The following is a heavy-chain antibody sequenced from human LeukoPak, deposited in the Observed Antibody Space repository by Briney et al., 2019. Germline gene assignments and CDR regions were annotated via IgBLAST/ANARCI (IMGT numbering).Heavy chain of an antibody. CDR2: IYTSGST. D-gene: IGHD6-19*01. CDR3: ARDSALYSSGWLFDY. Sequence: PSETLSLTCTVSGGSISSGSYYWSWIRQPAGKGLEWIGRIYTSGSTNYNPSLKSRVTISVDTSKNQFSLKLSSVTAEDTAVYYCARDSALYSSGWLFDYWGQGTLVTVSS. CDR1: GGSISSGSYY. J-gene: IGHJ4*02. V-gene: IGHV4-61*02.